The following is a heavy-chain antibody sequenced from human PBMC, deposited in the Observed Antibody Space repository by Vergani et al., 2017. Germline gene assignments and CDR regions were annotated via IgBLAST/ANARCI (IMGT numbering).Heavy chain of an antibody. J-gene: IGHJ3*02. CDR1: GFSLSDYY. D-gene: IGHD3-10*02. CDR2: ISSSCTTI. V-gene: IGHV3-11*04. Sequence: QGQLVESGGGLVKPGGSLRLSCAASGFSLSDYYMTWIRQAPGKGLEWISYISSSCTTIYYADSVKGRFTISRDNAKNLVFLQMDSLRAEDTALYYCARGDYHVSFEIWGRGTMVTISS. CDR3: ARGDYHVSFEI.